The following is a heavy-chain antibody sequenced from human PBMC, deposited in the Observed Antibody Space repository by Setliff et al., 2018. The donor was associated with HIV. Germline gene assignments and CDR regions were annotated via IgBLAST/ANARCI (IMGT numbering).Heavy chain of an antibody. CDR3: AKDHAGGGYHDILPPS. CDR2: VSGSGATT. V-gene: IGHV3-23*01. J-gene: IGHJ3*01. Sequence: GESLKISCVASGFTFRNPAVSWIRQAPGKGLQWVSAVSGSGATTYYAASVKGRFTISRDNLKSMVYLQMNSLRAEDTAIYYCAKDHAGGGYHDILPPSWGQGTMGTVSS. CDR1: GFTFRNPA. D-gene: IGHD3-9*01.